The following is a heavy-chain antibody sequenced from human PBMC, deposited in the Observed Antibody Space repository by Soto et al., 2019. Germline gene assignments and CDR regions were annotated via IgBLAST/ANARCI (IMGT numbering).Heavy chain of an antibody. Sequence: QVQLVQSGAEVKKPGASVKVSCKASGYTFTSYDINWVRQATVQGLEWMGWRNPNRGNTGYAQKLQGRVTMTRNTSRSTADMELSSMRSEDTAVYYCARAPDYYDSSGLWGQGTMVTVS. D-gene: IGHD3-22*01. J-gene: IGHJ4*02. CDR1: GYTFTSYD. CDR3: ARAPDYYDSSGL. CDR2: RNPNRGNT. V-gene: IGHV1-8*01.